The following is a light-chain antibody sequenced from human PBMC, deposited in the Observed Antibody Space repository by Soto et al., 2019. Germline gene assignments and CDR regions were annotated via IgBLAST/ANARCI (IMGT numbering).Light chain of an antibody. J-gene: IGLJ1*01. CDR1: SSDVCGYNS. CDR3: VSYAGSXIYV. CDR2: DVS. Sequence: QSLLSQPRSVSGSPGQSVTISCTGTSSDVCGYNSLSWYQQHPGKAPKLMIYDVSRRPSGVPDRFSGSKSGNTASLTISGLPAEYEADYYCVSYAGSXIYVVGTGTKVXV. V-gene: IGLV2-11*01.